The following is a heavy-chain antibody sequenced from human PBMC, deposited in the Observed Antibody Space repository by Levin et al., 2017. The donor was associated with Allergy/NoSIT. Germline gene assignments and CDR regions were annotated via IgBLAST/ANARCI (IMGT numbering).Heavy chain of an antibody. V-gene: IGHV1-69*02. CDR3: ARALEYRGPGVVVPAAMGPYYYYGMDV. J-gene: IGHJ6*02. CDR2: IIPILGIA. Sequence: AASVKVSCKASGGTFSSYTISWVRQAPGQGLEWMGRIIPILGIANYAQKFQGRVTITADKSTSTAYMELSSLRSEDTAVYYCARALEYRGPGVVVPAAMGPYYYYGMDVWGQGTTVTVSS. CDR1: GGTFSSYT. D-gene: IGHD2-2*01.